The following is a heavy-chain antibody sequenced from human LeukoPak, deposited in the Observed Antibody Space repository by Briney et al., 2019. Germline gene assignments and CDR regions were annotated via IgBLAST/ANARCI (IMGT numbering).Heavy chain of an antibody. Sequence: PGGSLRLSCAASGFTFSTCTMYWVRQPPGKGLEWVSIIGGSGGDIHYADSVKGRFTISRDNSKNTLYLQMNSLRVEDTAIYYCAIDPNWGIHYWGQGVLITVSS. CDR2: IGGSGGDI. CDR1: GFTFSTCT. CDR3: AIDPNWGIHY. D-gene: IGHD7-27*01. V-gene: IGHV3-23*01. J-gene: IGHJ4*02.